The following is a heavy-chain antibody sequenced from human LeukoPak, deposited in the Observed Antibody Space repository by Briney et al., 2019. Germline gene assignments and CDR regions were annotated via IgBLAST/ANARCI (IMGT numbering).Heavy chain of an antibody. CDR3: ARIGYSSSSLDY. D-gene: IGHD6-6*01. CDR2: IKQDGSVK. J-gene: IGHJ4*02. Sequence: GGSLRFSCAASGFTFNNYWMTWVRQAPGKGLEWVANIKQDGSVKYYVDSVKGRFTISRDNAKNSVYLQMNSLRAEDTAVYYCARIGYSSSSLDYWGQGTLVTVSS. CDR1: GFTFNNYW. V-gene: IGHV3-7*01.